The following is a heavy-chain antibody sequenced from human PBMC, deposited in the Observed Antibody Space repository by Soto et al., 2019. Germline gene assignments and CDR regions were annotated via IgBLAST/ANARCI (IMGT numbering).Heavy chain of an antibody. CDR1: GGSIRSSGHY. V-gene: IGHV4-39*01. CDR3: ARHMGNIVVEPFDH. J-gene: IGHJ4*02. Sequence: QLQLQESGPGLVKPSETLSLTCTVSGGSIRSSGHYWAWIRQPPGKGLEWIGSMYYSGGTYYNVSLRSRVTISEDTSKNQLSLKLSSVTAADTAVYYCARHMGNIVVEPFDHWGQGILVTVSS. D-gene: IGHD2-15*01. CDR2: MYYSGGT.